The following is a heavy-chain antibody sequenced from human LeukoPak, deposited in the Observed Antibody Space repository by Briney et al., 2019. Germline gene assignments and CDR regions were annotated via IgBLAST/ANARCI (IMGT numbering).Heavy chain of an antibody. Sequence: PGGSLRLSCGASGFSISNYWMSWVRQAPGKGPEWVANIKENGRDKYYVDSVKGRFTFSRDNAKNSLYLQMNSLRAEDTAVYYCAELGITMIGGVWGKGTTVTISS. CDR1: GFSISNYW. J-gene: IGHJ6*04. D-gene: IGHD3-10*02. V-gene: IGHV3-7*01. CDR2: IKENGRDK. CDR3: AELGITMIGGV.